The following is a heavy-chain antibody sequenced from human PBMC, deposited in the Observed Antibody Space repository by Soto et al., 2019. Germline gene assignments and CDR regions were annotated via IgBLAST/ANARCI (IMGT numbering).Heavy chain of an antibody. Sequence: ASVKVSCKASGYSFTTYGIFWVRQAPGQGLEWMGWISPYNGKTNYAQNLQGRVTMTTDTSTSTAYMELRSLRSDDTAVYYCARGGSTTYYYDSSGYYYSYWGQGTLVTVSS. V-gene: IGHV1-18*01. CDR3: ARGGSTTYYYDSSGYYYSY. CDR2: ISPYNGKT. CDR1: GYSFTTYG. J-gene: IGHJ4*02. D-gene: IGHD3-22*01.